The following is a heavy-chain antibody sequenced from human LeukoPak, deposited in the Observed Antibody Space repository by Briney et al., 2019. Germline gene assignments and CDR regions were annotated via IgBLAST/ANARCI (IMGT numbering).Heavy chain of an antibody. CDR2: IRYDGSSN. Sequence: GGSLRLSCAASGFTFSSYGMHWVRQAPGKGLEWVAFIRYDGSSNYYAGSVKGRFTISRDNSKNTLYLQMNSLRPEDTAVYYCASERDYGASNAFDMWGRGTMVTVSS. J-gene: IGHJ3*02. V-gene: IGHV3-30*02. D-gene: IGHD4-17*01. CDR3: ASERDYGASNAFDM. CDR1: GFTFSSYG.